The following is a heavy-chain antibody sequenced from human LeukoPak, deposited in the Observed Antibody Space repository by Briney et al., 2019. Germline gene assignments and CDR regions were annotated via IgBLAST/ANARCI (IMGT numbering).Heavy chain of an antibody. J-gene: IGHJ6*03. D-gene: IGHD3-16*01. CDR3: ARDGGSHIYYYYMDV. CDR1: GYTFTSYD. Sequence: ASVKVSCKASGYTFTSYDINWVRQATGQGLEWMGWVNPNTGNTGYAQKFQGRVTMTRNTSISTAYMELSSLRSEDTAVYYCARDGGSHIYYYYMDVWGKGTTVTISS. V-gene: IGHV1-8*01. CDR2: VNPNTGNT.